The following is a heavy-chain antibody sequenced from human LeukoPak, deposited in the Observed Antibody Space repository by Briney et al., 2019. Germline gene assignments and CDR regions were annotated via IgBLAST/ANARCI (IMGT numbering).Heavy chain of an antibody. J-gene: IGHJ4*02. CDR1: VGSLSSGGYH. V-gene: IGHV4-31*03. CDR3: ASTYGSGSYPTLL. Sequence: SQTLSLTPLFSVGSLSSGGYHGSGTPNPPGKALEWIGYIYYSGSTYYNPSLKSRVTISVDTSKNQFSLKLSSVTAADTAVYYCASTYGSGSYPTLLWGQGTLVTVSS. D-gene: IGHD3-10*01. CDR2: IYYSGST.